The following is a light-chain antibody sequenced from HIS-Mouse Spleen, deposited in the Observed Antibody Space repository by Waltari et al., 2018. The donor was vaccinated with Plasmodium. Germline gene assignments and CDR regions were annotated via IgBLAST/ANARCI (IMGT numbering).Light chain of an antibody. CDR3: QQYNNWPPWT. J-gene: IGKJ1*01. V-gene: IGKV3-15*01. Sequence: EIVMTQSPATLSVSPGERATLSCRASQSVSSNLAWYQQKSGQAPRLLIYGASTRATGIPARFSGSGSATEVTLTISSMQSEDFAVYYCQQYNNWPPWTFGQGTKVEIK. CDR1: QSVSSN. CDR2: GAS.